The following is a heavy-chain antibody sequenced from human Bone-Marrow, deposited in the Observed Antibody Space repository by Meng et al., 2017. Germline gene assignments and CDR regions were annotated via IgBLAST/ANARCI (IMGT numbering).Heavy chain of an antibody. V-gene: IGHV4-59*01. Sequence: QVQLQESGPGLVKPSETLSRTCTVSGGSISTYYWSWIRQSSEKGLEWIGYINYSGRTNYIPSLRSRATISVDPSKNQFSLNLRSVTAADTAVYYCARGPSHGGSYSDYWGQGTLVTVSS. D-gene: IGHD2-21*02. CDR3: ARGPSHGGSYSDY. CDR2: INYSGRT. CDR1: GGSISTYY. J-gene: IGHJ4*02.